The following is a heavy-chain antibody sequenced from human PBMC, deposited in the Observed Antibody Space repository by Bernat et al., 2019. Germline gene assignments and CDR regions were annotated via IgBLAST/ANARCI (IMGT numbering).Heavy chain of an antibody. CDR1: GFTFSSYA. Sequence: EVQLLESGGGLVQPGGSLRLSCAASGFTFSSYAMSWVRQAPGKGLEWVSALSGSGGSTYYADPVKGRFTIPGDNSKNTLYLQMNSLRAEDTAGYYCAKGFRVGMKAMNADAFDIWGQGTMVTVSS. CDR3: AKGFRVGMKAMNADAFDI. D-gene: IGHD7-27*01. V-gene: IGHV3-23*01. J-gene: IGHJ3*02. CDR2: LSGSGGST.